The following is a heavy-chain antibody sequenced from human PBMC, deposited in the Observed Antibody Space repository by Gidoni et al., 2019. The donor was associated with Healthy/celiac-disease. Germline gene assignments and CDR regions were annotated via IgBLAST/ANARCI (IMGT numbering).Heavy chain of an antibody. J-gene: IGHJ4*02. D-gene: IGHD6-13*01. CDR2: IYHSGST. V-gene: IGHV4-4*02. CDR3: ARDRGVAAAGSFYDY. CDR1: GGSISSSYW. Sequence: QVQLQESGPRLVKPSGTLSLTCAVSGGSISSSYWWSWVRQPPGKGLEWIGEIYHSGSTNFNPSLKSRVTMSVDKSKNQFSLKLSSVTAADTAVYYCARDRGVAAAGSFYDYWGQGTLVTVSS.